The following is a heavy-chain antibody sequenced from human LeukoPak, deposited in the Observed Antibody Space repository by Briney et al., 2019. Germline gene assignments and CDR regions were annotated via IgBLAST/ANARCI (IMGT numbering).Heavy chain of an antibody. CDR1: GGSISSYY. CDR2: IYYSGST. Sequence: PSETLSLTCTVSGGSISSYYWSWLRQPPGKGLEWLGYIYYSGSTNYNPSLKSRVTISVDTSKNQFSLKLSSVTAADTAVYYCARGPSIAAAANWFDPWGQGTLVTVSS. J-gene: IGHJ5*02. CDR3: ARGPSIAAAANWFDP. D-gene: IGHD6-13*01. V-gene: IGHV4-59*01.